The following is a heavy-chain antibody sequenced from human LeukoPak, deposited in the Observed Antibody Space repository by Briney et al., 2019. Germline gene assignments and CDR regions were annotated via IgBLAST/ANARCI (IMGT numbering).Heavy chain of an antibody. J-gene: IGHJ4*02. D-gene: IGHD2/OR15-2a*01. CDR1: GYTLTELS. CDR2: FDPEDGET. Sequence: GASVKVFCKVSGYTLTELSMHWVRQAPGKGLEWMGGFDPEDGETIYAQKFQGRVTMTEDTSTDTAYMELSSLRSEDTAVYYCATGPSSPPSFGLYYFDYWGQGTLVTVSS. CDR3: ATGPSSPPSFGLYYFDY. V-gene: IGHV1-24*01.